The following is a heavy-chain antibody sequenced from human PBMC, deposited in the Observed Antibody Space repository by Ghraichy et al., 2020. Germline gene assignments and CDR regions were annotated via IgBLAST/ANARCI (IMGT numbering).Heavy chain of an antibody. CDR2: VNPDGSEE. J-gene: IGHJ3*02. D-gene: IGHD3-10*01. V-gene: IGHV3-7*03. Sequence: GESLNISCAASGFIFSSSWMSWVRQTPGKGLEWVANVNPDGSEENYVDSVRSRFTISRDNSKNTLYLQMNSLRADDTALYFCANPYGSGTYYAFDIWGQGTMVSVSS. CDR1: GFIFSSSW. CDR3: ANPYGSGTYYAFDI.